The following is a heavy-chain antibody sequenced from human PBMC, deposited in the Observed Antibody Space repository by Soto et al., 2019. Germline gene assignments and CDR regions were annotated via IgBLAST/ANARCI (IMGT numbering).Heavy chain of an antibody. CDR1: GFSLSTSGVG. CDR2: IYWNDDK. V-gene: IGHV2-5*01. J-gene: IGHJ4*02. Sequence: QITLKESGPTLVKPTQTLTLTCTFSGFSLSTSGVGVGWIRQPPGKALEWLALIYWNDDKRYSPSLKSRLTITKDTSKNQVVLTMTNMDPVDTATYYCAHMGGGLRSPYFDYWGQGTLVTVSS. CDR3: AHMGGGLRSPYFDY. D-gene: IGHD5-12*01.